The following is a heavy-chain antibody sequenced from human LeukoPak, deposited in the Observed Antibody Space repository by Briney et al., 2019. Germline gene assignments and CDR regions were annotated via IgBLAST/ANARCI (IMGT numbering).Heavy chain of an antibody. Sequence: GSLRLSCAASGFTFSSYAMSWVRQAPGKGLEWVSSISGSGGSTYYADSVKGRLTISRDNSKNTLYLQVNSLRAEDTAVYYCAKSSTYSGSLIDYWGQGTLVSVSS. CDR3: AKSSTYSGSLIDY. CDR1: GFTFSSYA. J-gene: IGHJ4*02. D-gene: IGHD1-26*01. CDR2: ISGSGGST. V-gene: IGHV3-23*01.